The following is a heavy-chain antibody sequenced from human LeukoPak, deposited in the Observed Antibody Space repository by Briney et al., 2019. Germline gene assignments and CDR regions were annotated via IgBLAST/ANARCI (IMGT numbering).Heavy chain of an antibody. J-gene: IGHJ4*02. CDR1: GFTFSSYS. CDR3: AREMATIEAFDY. D-gene: IGHD5-24*01. CDR2: ISSSSSYI. Sequence: GGSLRLSCAASGFTFSSYSMNWVRQAPGKGLEWVSSISSSSSYIYYVDSVKGRFTISRDNAKNSLYLQMNSLRAEDTAVYYCAREMATIEAFDYWGQGTLVTVSS. V-gene: IGHV3-21*01.